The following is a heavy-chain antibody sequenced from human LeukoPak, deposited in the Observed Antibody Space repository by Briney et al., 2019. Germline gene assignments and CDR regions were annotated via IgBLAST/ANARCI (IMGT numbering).Heavy chain of an antibody. D-gene: IGHD3-10*01. Sequence: SETLSLTCTVSGGSISSSSYYWGWIRQPPGKGLEWIGSIYYSGSTYYNPSLKSRVTISVDTSKNQFSLKLSSVTAADTAVYYCARDTYGSGSYWGPNWFDPWGQGTLVTVSS. CDR3: ARDTYGSGSYWGPNWFDP. V-gene: IGHV4-39*02. CDR2: IYYSGST. CDR1: GGSISSSSYY. J-gene: IGHJ5*02.